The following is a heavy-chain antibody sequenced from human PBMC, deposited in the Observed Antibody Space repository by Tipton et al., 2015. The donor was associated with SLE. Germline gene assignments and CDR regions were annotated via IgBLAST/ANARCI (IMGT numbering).Heavy chain of an antibody. CDR1: GGSISSYY. V-gene: IGHV4-39*07. D-gene: IGHD1-26*01. J-gene: IGHJ4*02. CDR2: IYYSGST. Sequence: TLSLTCTVSGGSISSYYWGWIRQPPGKGLEWIGSIYYSGSTYYNPSLKSRVTISVDTSKNQFSLKLSSVTAADTAVYYCANGGGQVDPFDYWGQGTLVTVSS. CDR3: ANGGGQVDPFDY.